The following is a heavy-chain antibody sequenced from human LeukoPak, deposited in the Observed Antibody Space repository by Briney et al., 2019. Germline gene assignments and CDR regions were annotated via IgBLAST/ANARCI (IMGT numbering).Heavy chain of an antibody. CDR2: IKQDGSEK. J-gene: IGHJ4*02. D-gene: IGHD2-2*01. CDR1: GFTFSSYW. V-gene: IGHV3-7*03. Sequence: GGSLRLPCAASGFTFSSYWMSWVRQAPGKGLEWVANIKQDGSEKYYVDSVKGRFTISRDNAKNSLYLQMNSLRAEDTAVYYCARDPAGYCSSTSCFGYFDYWGQGTLVTVSS. CDR3: ARDPAGYCSSTSCFGYFDY.